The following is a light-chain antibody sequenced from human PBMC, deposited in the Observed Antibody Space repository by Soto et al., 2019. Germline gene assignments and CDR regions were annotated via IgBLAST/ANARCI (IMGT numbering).Light chain of an antibody. V-gene: IGLV7-43*01. J-gene: IGLJ1*01. Sequence: QAVVTQEPSLPVSPGGTVTLTWASSTGAVTSGYYPNWFQQNPGQAHRALIYSTSNKHSWTPARFSGSLLGGTAALTLSGVQPEDEAGYYGLLYYGGAQRGYVVGTGTKLTVL. CDR3: LLYYGGAQRGYV. CDR2: STS. CDR1: TGAVTSGYY.